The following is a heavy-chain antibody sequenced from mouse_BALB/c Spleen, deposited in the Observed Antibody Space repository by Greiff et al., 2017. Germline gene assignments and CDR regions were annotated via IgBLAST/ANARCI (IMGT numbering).Heavy chain of an antibody. J-gene: IGHJ1*01. V-gene: IGHV1S137*01. D-gene: IGHD2-4*01. Sequence: QVQLKQSGAELVRPGVSVKISCKGSGFTFTDYAMHWVKQSHAKSLEWIGVISTYYGDASYNQKFKGKATMTVDKSSSTAYMELARLTSEDSAIYYCASPLYDYDGGYFDVWGAGTTVTVSS. CDR1: GFTFTDYA. CDR3: ASPLYDYDGGYFDV. CDR2: ISTYYGDA.